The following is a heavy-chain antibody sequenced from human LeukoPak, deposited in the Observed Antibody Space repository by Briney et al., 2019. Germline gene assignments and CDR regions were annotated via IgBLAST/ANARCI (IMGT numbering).Heavy chain of an antibody. D-gene: IGHD3-10*01. V-gene: IGHV3-53*01. CDR1: GFTFSSFG. J-gene: IGHJ4*02. CDR2: IYSGGST. CDR3: ARDPGDYYFDY. Sequence: PGGSLRLSCAGSGFTFSSFGMHWVRQAPGKGLEWVSVIYSGGSTYYADSVKGRFTISRDNSKNTLYLQMNSLRAEDTAVYYCARDPGDYYFDYWGQGTLVTVSS.